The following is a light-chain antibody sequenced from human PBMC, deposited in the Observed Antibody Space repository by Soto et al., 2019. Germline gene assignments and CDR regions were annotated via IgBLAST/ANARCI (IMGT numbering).Light chain of an antibody. CDR2: DAS. V-gene: IGKV1-13*02. CDR1: QGISSA. J-gene: IGKJ5*01. Sequence: ANQLTQSPSSLSASVGDRVSITCRASQGISSALAWYQHQPGKAPKILIYDASSLQSGVPSRFSGSESGTECTLSISSLQPEDFATYYCQQLKTYPFTFGQGTRLEIK. CDR3: QQLKTYPFT.